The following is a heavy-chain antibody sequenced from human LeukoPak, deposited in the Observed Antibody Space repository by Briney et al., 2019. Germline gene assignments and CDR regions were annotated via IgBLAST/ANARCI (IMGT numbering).Heavy chain of an antibody. CDR3: ARDYRGYFDWLSDNDAFDI. CDR2: IYYSGST. J-gene: IGHJ3*02. D-gene: IGHD3-9*01. V-gene: IGHV4-30-4*01. CDR1: GGSISSGDYY. Sequence: PSETLSLTCTVSGGSISSGDYYWSWIRQPPGKGLEWIGYIYYSGSTYHNPSLKSRVTISVDTSKNQFSLKLSSVTAADTAVYYCARDYRGYFDWLSDNDAFDIWGQGTLVTVSS.